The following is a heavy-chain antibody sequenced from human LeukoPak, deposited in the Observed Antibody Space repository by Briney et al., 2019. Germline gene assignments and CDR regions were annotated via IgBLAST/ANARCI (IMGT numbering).Heavy chain of an antibody. J-gene: IGHJ3*02. CDR1: GFTFRSYA. D-gene: IGHD3-10*01. CDR3: AKDYYGSGSHAFDT. V-gene: IGHV3-23*01. CDR2: LSGSGSYT. Sequence: PGGSLRLSCAASGFTFRSYAMSWVRQAPGKGLEWVSGLSGSGSYTFYADSVKGRFTISRDNSQDTLDLQMDSLRVEDMAIYYCAKDYYGSGSHAFDTWGQGTVVTVSS.